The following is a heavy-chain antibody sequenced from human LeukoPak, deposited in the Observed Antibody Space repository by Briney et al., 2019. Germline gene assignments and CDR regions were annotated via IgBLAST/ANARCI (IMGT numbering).Heavy chain of an antibody. CDR2: IYTSGST. V-gene: IGHV4-61*02. CDR3: ARGVSDQN. Sequence: SETLSLTCTVSGGSISSGSYYWSWTRQPAGKGLEWIGRIYTSGSTNYNPSLKSRVTISVDTSKNQFSLKLTSVTAADTAVYYCARGVSDQNWGQGTLVTVSS. J-gene: IGHJ4*02. CDR1: GGSISSGSYY.